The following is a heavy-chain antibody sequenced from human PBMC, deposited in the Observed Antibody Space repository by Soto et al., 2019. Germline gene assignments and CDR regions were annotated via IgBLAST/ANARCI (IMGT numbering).Heavy chain of an antibody. CDR3: ARANVNYDWGPNDY. CDR2: INAANGHT. Sequence: QVQLVQSGAEVKKPGASVRISCKASGYSLPTHTIHWVRQAPGHRLEWMGWINAANGHTKYSQNFQNRVTISSDTSASTVYLKLTGLTSDDTAIYYCARANVNYDWGPNDYWGQGTLVTVSS. CDR1: GYSLPTHT. D-gene: IGHD1-7*01. J-gene: IGHJ4*02. V-gene: IGHV1-3*01.